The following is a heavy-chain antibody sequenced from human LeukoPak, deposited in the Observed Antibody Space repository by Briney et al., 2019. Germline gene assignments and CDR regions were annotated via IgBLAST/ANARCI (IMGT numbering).Heavy chain of an antibody. Sequence: SQTLSLTCTVSGGSIRSAGYSWYWIRQFPGKGLEWIGYIYYSGSTAYNPSLKSRTTISLDTSENQFSLNLTSVTAADTAVYFCARDGATGVPDHWGQGTLVTVSS. CDR1: GGSIRSAGYS. J-gene: IGHJ4*02. CDR3: ARDGATGVPDH. D-gene: IGHD7-27*01. V-gene: IGHV4-31*03. CDR2: IYYSGST.